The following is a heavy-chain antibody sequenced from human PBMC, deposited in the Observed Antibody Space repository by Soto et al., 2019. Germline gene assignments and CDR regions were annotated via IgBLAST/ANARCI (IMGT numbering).Heavy chain of an antibody. Sequence: QLVQSGAEVKKPGASVRVSCKTSGPTFIAYYIHWVRQAPGQGLEWMGWIDPKSGGTTYEQKFLGRVTMSRDTPINTASMDLNRLTSDDTAVYYCARVSVDVPEWGQGTLITVSS. CDR2: IDPKSGGT. CDR1: GPTFIAYY. J-gene: IGHJ4*02. CDR3: ARVSVDVPE. D-gene: IGHD5-12*01. V-gene: IGHV1-2*02.